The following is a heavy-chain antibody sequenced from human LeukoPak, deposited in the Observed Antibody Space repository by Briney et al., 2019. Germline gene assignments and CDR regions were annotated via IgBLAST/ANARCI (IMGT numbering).Heavy chain of an antibody. V-gene: IGHV4-4*08. CDR3: ARGRKGITMIRGVMKYNYYGMDV. CDR2: IYSNEAT. CDR1: GGSITGYH. Sequence: SETLSLTCTVSGGSITGYHWSWIRQPPGKGLEWIGYIYSNEATQYKPSLKSRVTISVDTSKNQFSLKVTSVTAADTAVYYCARGRKGITMIRGVMKYNYYGMDVWGQGTTVTVSS. J-gene: IGHJ6*02. D-gene: IGHD3-10*01.